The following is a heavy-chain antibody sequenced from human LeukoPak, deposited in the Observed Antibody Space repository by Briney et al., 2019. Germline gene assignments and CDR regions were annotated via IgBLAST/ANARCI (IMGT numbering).Heavy chain of an antibody. Sequence: GGSLRLPCSASGFTFNSYALHWVRQAPGKGLEYVSAISSHGGSTYYADSVKGRFSISRDNVKNTLYLQMNSLRAEDTAVYYCARDAPPVVWGQGALVTVSS. V-gene: IGHV3-64*04. CDR1: GFTFNSYA. CDR3: ARDAPPVV. CDR2: ISSHGGST. D-gene: IGHD3-16*02. J-gene: IGHJ4*02.